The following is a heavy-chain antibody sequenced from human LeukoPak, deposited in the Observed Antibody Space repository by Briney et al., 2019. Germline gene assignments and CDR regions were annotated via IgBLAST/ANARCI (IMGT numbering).Heavy chain of an antibody. V-gene: IGHV3-23*01. Sequence: GGSLRLSYAASGFTFSSSAMRWVRQTPGKGLEWVSSISGSGGSTYYADSVKGRFTISRDNSKNTVYLQMTNLRAEDTAVYYCAKGNPLFYFDYWGQGTLVTVSS. CDR2: ISGSGGST. CDR1: GFTFSSSA. D-gene: IGHD2-21*01. J-gene: IGHJ4*02. CDR3: AKGNPLFYFDY.